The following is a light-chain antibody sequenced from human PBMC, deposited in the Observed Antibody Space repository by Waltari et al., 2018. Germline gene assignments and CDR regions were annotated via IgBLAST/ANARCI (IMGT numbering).Light chain of an antibody. V-gene: IGLV2-23*01. J-gene: IGLJ3*02. Sequence: QSALTQPASMSASPGQSITISCTATNNDVGTYDLVSWYQQHPGRAPKLLIFQGTNRPSEVSGRVSGSKSADTASLTISGLQPEDEADYYCCSYAGTWLFGGGTKVTVL. CDR3: CSYAGTWL. CDR1: NNDVGTYDL. CDR2: QGT.